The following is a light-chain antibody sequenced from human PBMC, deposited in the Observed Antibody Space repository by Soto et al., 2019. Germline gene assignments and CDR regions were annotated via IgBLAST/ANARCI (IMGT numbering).Light chain of an antibody. J-gene: IGLJ2*01. CDR1: SSNIGSNS. CDR3: AAWDDSLNVVT. V-gene: IGLV1-47*01. Sequence: QSVLTQPPSASGTPGQRVSISCSGSSSNIGSNSVYWYQQLPGAAPKLLIFRTDQRPSGVPDRFSGSKSATSAPLAISGLRSEDEADYYCAAWDDSLNVVTFGGGTKLTVL. CDR2: RTD.